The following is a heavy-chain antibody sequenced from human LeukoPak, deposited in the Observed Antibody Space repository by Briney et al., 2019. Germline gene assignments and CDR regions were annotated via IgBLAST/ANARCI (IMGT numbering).Heavy chain of an antibody. Sequence: SQTLSLTCTVSGGSISSGGYYWSWIRQHPGKGLEWIGYICYSGSTYYNPSLKSRVTISVDTSKNQFSLKLSSVTAADTAVYYCARTLLGDGAFDIWGQGTMVTVSS. CDR3: ARTLLGDGAFDI. CDR2: ICYSGST. J-gene: IGHJ3*02. CDR1: GGSISSGGYY. D-gene: IGHD3-10*01. V-gene: IGHV4-31*03.